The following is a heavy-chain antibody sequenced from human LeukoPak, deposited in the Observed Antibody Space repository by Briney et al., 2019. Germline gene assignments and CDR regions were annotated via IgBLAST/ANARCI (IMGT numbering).Heavy chain of an antibody. J-gene: IGHJ4*02. CDR3: ARVNDILTGYYKDY. CDR1: GYTFTSYD. D-gene: IGHD3-9*01. CDR2: MNPNSGNT. Sequence: ASVKVSRKASGYTFTSYDINWVRQTTGQGLEWMGWMNPNSGNTGYAQKFQGRVTMTRNTSISTAYMELSSLRSEDTAVYYCARVNDILTGYYKDYWGQGTLVTVSS. V-gene: IGHV1-8*01.